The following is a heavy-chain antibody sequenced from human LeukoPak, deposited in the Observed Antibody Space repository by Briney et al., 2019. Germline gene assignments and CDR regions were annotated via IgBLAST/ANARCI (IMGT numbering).Heavy chain of an antibody. J-gene: IGHJ4*02. CDR2: IIPIFGTA. V-gene: IGHV1-69*13. Sequence: ASVKVSCKASGYTFTSCYMHWVRQAPGQGLEWMGGIIPIFGTANYAQKFQGRVTITADESTSTAYMELSSLRSEDTAVYYCASSTAMVLHYFDYWGQGTLVTVSS. CDR1: GYTFTSCY. CDR3: ASSTAMVLHYFDY. D-gene: IGHD5-18*01.